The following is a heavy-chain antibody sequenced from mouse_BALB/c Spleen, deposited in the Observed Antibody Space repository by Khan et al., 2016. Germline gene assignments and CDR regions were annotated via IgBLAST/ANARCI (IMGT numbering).Heavy chain of an antibody. CDR2: IYPGDGDT. CDR3: ARKDYRYDYFDY. D-gene: IGHD2-14*01. CDR1: GYTFTSYW. Sequence: QVQLQQSGAELGRPGASVRLSCKASGYTFTSYWMQWVKRRPGRGLEGIGAIYPGDGDTRYTQKFKGKATLPADKSSSTAYMQLSSLASEDSAVYYCARKDYRYDYFDYWGQGPTLTVSS. J-gene: IGHJ2*01. V-gene: IGHV1-87*01.